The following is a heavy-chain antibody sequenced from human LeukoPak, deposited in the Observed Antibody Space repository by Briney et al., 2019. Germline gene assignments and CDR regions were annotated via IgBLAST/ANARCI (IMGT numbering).Heavy chain of an antibody. CDR1: GYTLTELS. J-gene: IGHJ6*02. V-gene: IGHV1-24*01. CDR3: AREFGELLSFYYYYSGMDV. D-gene: IGHD3-10*01. CDR2: FDPEDGET. Sequence: ASVKVSCKVSGYTLTELSMHWVRQAPGKGLEWMGGFDPEDGETIYAQKFQGRVTITRDTSASTAYMELSSLRSEDTAVYYCAREFGELLSFYYYYSGMDVWGQGTTVTVSS.